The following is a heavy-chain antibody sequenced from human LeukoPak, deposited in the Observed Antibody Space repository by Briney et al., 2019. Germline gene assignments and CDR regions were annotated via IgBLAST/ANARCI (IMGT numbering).Heavy chain of an antibody. Sequence: GGSLRLSCAASGFSFTDNYMNWIRQAPGKGLEWVSYISNSGSIIYYADSVKGRFTISRDNAKNSLYLQMNSLRAEDTALYYCAKDRGRAVAGSEFDYWGQGTLVTVSS. J-gene: IGHJ4*02. CDR2: ISNSGSII. V-gene: IGHV3-11*01. CDR1: GFSFTDNY. CDR3: AKDRGRAVAGSEFDY. D-gene: IGHD6-19*01.